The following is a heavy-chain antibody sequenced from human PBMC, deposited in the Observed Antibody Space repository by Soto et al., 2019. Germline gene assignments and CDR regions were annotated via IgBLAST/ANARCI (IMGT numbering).Heavy chain of an antibody. V-gene: IGHV5-51*01. CDR3: ARHLAGTNYYYGMDV. CDR1: GYSFTIYW. CDR2: IYPGDSDT. J-gene: IGHJ6*02. Sequence: PGESLKISCKGSGYSFTIYWIGWVRQMPGKGLEWMGIIYPGDSDTRYSPSFQGQVTISADKSISTAYLQWSSLKASDTAMYYCARHLAGTNYYYGMDVWGQGTTVTVS. D-gene: IGHD6-13*01.